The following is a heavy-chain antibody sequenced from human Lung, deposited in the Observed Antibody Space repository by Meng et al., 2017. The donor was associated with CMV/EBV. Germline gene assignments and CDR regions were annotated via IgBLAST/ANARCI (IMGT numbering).Heavy chain of an antibody. V-gene: IGHV1-2*02. D-gene: IGHD3-9*01. CDR2: IYPNSGGT. J-gene: IGHJ4*02. CDR1: GYTFTDHY. CDR3: ARDNDWGPDY. Sequence: ASXXVSCKASGYTFTDHYFHWVRQAPGQGLEWMGWIYPNSGGTHYAQKFQGRLTVTTDTSISTGYMELSSLGSDDTAVYYCARDNDWGPDYWGQGTVVTVSS.